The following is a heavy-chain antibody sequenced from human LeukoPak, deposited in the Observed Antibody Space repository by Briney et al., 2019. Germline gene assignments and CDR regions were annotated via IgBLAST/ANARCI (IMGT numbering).Heavy chain of an antibody. CDR2: ISGSGGST. D-gene: IGHD6-6*01. CDR3: AKGRQLVFYYYYYMDV. V-gene: IGHV3-23*01. CDR1: GFTFSSYA. J-gene: IGHJ6*03. Sequence: GGSLRLSCAASGFTFSSYAMSWVRQAPGKGLEWVSAISGSGGSTYYADSVKGRFTISRDNSKNTLYLQMNSLRAEDTAVYYCAKGRQLVFYYYYYMDVWGKGTTVTVSS.